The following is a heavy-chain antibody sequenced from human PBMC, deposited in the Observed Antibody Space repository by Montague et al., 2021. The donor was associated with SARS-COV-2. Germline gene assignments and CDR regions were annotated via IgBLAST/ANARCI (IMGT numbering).Heavy chain of an antibody. J-gene: IGHJ4*02. CDR3: ARQAWRKDFDF. CDR2: VHSSGTT. V-gene: IGHV4-39*01. CDR1: GGSITRSDYY. D-gene: IGHD1-14*01. Sequence: SETLSLTCSVSGGSITRSDYYWAWIRQAPGKGLDWIATVHSSGTTYSNTSLKSRAIISIDTSKNQFSLTLKSVTAADTSVYFCARQAWRKDFDFWGQGKLVTVSA.